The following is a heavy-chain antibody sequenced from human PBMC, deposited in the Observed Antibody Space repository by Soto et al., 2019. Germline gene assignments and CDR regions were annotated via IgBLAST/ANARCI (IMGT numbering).Heavy chain of an antibody. Sequence: EVQLVESGGGLVQPGGSLRVSCAASGFTFSRYWMTWVRQAPGKGLEWVANIREDGSEEYYLDSVKGRFTVSRDNAKSSLYLQMSGLRAEDTAVYYCARKQTTVTSLRTYYYGLDVWGQGTPVTVSS. CDR3: ARKQTTVTSLRTYYYGLDV. CDR2: IREDGSEE. D-gene: IGHD4-4*01. V-gene: IGHV3-7*03. J-gene: IGHJ6*02. CDR1: GFTFSRYW.